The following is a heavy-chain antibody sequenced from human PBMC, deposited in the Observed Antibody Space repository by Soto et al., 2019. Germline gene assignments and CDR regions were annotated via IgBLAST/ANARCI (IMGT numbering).Heavy chain of an antibody. J-gene: IGHJ6*02. D-gene: IGHD3-3*01. Sequence: GGSLILSCAASGFTFSSYGMHWVRQAPGKGLEWVAVIWYDGSNKYYADSVKGRFTISRDNSKNTLYLQMNSLRAEDTAVYYCARSTYYDFWSGYGYYYYGMDVWGQGTTVTVSS. CDR3: ARSTYYDFWSGYGYYYYGMDV. CDR1: GFTFSSYG. V-gene: IGHV3-33*01. CDR2: IWYDGSNK.